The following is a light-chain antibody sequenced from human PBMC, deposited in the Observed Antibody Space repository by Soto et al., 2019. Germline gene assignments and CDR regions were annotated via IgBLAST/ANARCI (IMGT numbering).Light chain of an antibody. V-gene: IGKV1-9*01. CDR3: QQLNSYVFA. CDR2: AAS. CDR1: QDVSRY. J-gene: IGKJ3*01. Sequence: DIQLTQSPSFLSASVGDRVTITCRASQDVSRYLAWYQQKPVKAPNLLIYAASTLRSGVPSRFSGSGSETEFTLTISSLQPEDFATYYCQQLNSYVFAFGLGTKVYIK.